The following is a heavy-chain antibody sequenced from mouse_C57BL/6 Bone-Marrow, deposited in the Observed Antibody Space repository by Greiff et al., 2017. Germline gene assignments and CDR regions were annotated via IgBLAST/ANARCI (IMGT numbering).Heavy chain of an antibody. CDR2: IYPGDGDT. Sequence: QVQLKESGPELVKPGASVKISCKASGYAFSSSWMNWVKQRPGKGLEWIGRIYPGDGDTNYNGKFKGKATLTADKSSSTAYMQLSSLTSEDSAVYFCARSGTTVVASMDYWGQGTSVTVSS. CDR1: GYAFSSSW. V-gene: IGHV1-82*01. D-gene: IGHD1-1*01. J-gene: IGHJ4*01. CDR3: ARSGTTVVASMDY.